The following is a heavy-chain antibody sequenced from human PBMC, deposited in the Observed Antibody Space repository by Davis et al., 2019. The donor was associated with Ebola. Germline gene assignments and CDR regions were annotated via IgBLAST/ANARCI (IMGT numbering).Heavy chain of an antibody. Sequence: GESLKISCAASGFSFSSYWMSWVRQAPGKGLEWVASIKQDGSEKYYVDSVKGRFTISRDNAKNSLYLQMNSLRAEDTAVYYCARTAQGVIITWGQGTLVTVSS. V-gene: IGHV3-7*01. CDR2: IKQDGSEK. D-gene: IGHD3-10*01. J-gene: IGHJ4*02. CDR1: GFSFSSYW. CDR3: ARTAQGVIIT.